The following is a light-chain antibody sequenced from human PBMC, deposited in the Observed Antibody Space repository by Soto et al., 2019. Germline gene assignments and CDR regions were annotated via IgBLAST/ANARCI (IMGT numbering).Light chain of an antibody. J-gene: IGKJ5*01. Sequence: DIQMTQSPSSGSASVGDRVTGTCRASQGISSWLAWYQKKPGKAPKLLIYAASSLQSGVPSRFSGSGSGTDFTLTISSLQPEDCAIYFCQQANSFPITFGQGTRLEIK. CDR3: QQANSFPIT. V-gene: IGKV1-12*01. CDR1: QGISSW. CDR2: AAS.